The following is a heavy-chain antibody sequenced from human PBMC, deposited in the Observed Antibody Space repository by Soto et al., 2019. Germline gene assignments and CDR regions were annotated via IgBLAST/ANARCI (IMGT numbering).Heavy chain of an antibody. J-gene: IGHJ6*02. CDR2: IYYSGST. V-gene: IGHV4-59*08. D-gene: IGHD2-21*02. CDR1: GGSISSYY. Sequence: QVQLQESGPGLVKPSETLSLTCTVSGGSISSYYWSWIRQPPGKGLEWIGYIYYSGSTNYNPSLKRRVTVSVDPSKNQFSLKLSSVTAADTAVYYCARLCGGDCGDTRYYYGMDVWGQGTTVTVSS. CDR3: ARLCGGDCGDTRYYYGMDV.